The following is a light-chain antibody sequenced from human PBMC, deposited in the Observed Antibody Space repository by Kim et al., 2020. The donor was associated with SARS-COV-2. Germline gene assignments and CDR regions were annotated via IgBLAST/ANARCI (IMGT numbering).Light chain of an antibody. CDR1: QTVLYNSNNKNY. Sequence: RATLNGKSSQTVLYNSNNKNYLAWYQQKPGQAPKLLIYWASIRESGVSDRFSGSGSETEFTLTISSLQAEDVAVYYCQQYYSTPPSFGQGTKLEI. V-gene: IGKV4-1*01. J-gene: IGKJ2*03. CDR2: WAS. CDR3: QQYYSTPPS.